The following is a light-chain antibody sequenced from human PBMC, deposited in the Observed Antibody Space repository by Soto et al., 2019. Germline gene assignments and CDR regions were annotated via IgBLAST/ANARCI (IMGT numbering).Light chain of an antibody. J-gene: IGLJ3*02. V-gene: IGLV2-8*01. Sequence: QSALTQPPSASGSPGQSVTISCTGTSSDVVAYKYVSWYQQYPGKAPKLMIYEVSKRPSWVPDRFSGSKSRNTASLTVSGLQAEDEAHYYSTSYVGSDIWVFGGGTKLTVL. CDR3: TSYVGSDIWV. CDR1: SSDVVAYKY. CDR2: EVS.